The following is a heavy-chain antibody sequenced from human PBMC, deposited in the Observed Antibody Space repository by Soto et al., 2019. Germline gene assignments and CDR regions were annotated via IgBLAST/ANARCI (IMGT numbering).Heavy chain of an antibody. J-gene: IGHJ6*02. CDR2: INHSGNT. Sequence: PSETLSLTCAVYGGSLSGYYWTWIRQPPGKGLEWIGEINHSGNTNSNPSLKSRVTIPLDTSKNQFSLKLTSVTAADTAVYYCARGDYDFWSGYSEGMDVWGQGTTVTVSS. V-gene: IGHV4-34*01. D-gene: IGHD3-3*01. CDR3: ARGDYDFWSGYSEGMDV. CDR1: GGSLSGYY.